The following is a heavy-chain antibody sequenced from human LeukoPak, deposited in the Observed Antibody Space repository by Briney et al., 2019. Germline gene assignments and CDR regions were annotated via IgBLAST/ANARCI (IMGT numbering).Heavy chain of an antibody. CDR1: GYTFTSYG. Sequence: ASVKVSCKASGYTFTSYGISWVRQAPGQGLEWMGWISAYNGNTNYAQKLQGRVTMTTDTSTSTAYMELRSLRSDDTAVYYCARDVEGYCSSTSCYDAFDIWGQGTMVTVSS. CDR3: ARDVEGYCSSTSCYDAFDI. J-gene: IGHJ3*02. D-gene: IGHD2-2*01. CDR2: ISAYNGNT. V-gene: IGHV1-18*01.